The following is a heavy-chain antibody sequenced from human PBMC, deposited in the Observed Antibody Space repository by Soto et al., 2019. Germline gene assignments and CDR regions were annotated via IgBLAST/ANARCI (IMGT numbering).Heavy chain of an antibody. J-gene: IGHJ4*02. Sequence: ASETLSLTCTVSGGSISSYYWSWIRQPPGKGPEWIGYIYDSGNTYYNPSLKSQFSISVDRSKNQFSLKLSSVTAADTAVYYCARGQGAAAGHSNFDYWGQGALVTLSS. V-gene: IGHV4-59*12. D-gene: IGHD6-13*01. CDR2: IYDSGNT. CDR1: GGSISSYY. CDR3: ARGQGAAAGHSNFDY.